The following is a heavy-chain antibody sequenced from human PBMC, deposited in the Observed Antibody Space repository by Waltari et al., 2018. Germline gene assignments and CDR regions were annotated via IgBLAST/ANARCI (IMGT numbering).Heavy chain of an antibody. CDR3: ARESRYDFWSGPQWGWFDP. CDR1: GGPISSSSDY. V-gene: IGHV4-39*07. J-gene: IGHJ5*02. Sequence: QLQLQESGPGLVKPSETLSLTCTVSGGPISSSSDYWGWVRQPPGKGLEWLGSIYYRGSAYYNPSLKSRVTISVDTSKNQLSLRLSSVTAADTAVYYCARESRYDFWSGPQWGWFDPWGQGTLITVSS. CDR2: IYYRGSA. D-gene: IGHD3-3*01.